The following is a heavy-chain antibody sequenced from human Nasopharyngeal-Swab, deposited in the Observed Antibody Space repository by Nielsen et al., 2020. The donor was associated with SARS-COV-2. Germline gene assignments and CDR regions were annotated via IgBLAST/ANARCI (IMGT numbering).Heavy chain of an antibody. CDR1: GFNFRNSA. CDR3: AKEEVPKDY. V-gene: IGHV3-23*01. J-gene: IGHJ4*02. Sequence: GGSLRLSCEVSGFNFRNSAMSWVSQAPGKGLECVSGISISGVTTYSAESVKGRFTISRDNYKNTVYLQMNSLRAGDTAVYYWAKEEVPKDYWGQGTLVTVSS. CDR2: ISISGVTT.